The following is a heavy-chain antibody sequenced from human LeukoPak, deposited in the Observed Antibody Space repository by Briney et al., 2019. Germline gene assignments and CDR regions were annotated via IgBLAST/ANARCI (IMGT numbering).Heavy chain of an antibody. V-gene: IGHV1-18*01. D-gene: IGHD1-26*01. CDR3: ARDHGFSGGSYFDTFDI. CDR2: ISGYNDDT. Sequence: ASVKISCKASGYIFTTYGISWVRQAPGQGLEWMGWISGYNDDTNYAQKLQGRVTMTTDTSTSTAYMELRSLTSDDTAVYYCARDHGFSGGSYFDTFDIWGRGTMVTVSS. J-gene: IGHJ3*02. CDR1: GYIFTTYG.